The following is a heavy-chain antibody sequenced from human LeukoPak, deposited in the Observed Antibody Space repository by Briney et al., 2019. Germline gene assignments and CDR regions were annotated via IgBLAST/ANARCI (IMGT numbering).Heavy chain of an antibody. D-gene: IGHD3/OR15-3a*01. CDR2: ISWNSGSI. CDR1: GFTFDDYA. Sequence: GGSLRLSCAASGFTFDDYAMHWVRQAPGKGLEWVSGISWNSGSIGYADSVKGRFTISRDNAKNSLYLQMNSLRAEDTALYYCAKDGGLAGYYTGGFDYWGQGTLVTVSS. J-gene: IGHJ4*02. V-gene: IGHV3-9*01. CDR3: AKDGGLAGYYTGGFDY.